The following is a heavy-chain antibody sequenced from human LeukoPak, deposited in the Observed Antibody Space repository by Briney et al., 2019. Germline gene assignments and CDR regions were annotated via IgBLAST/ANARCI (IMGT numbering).Heavy chain of an antibody. D-gene: IGHD3-22*01. CDR3: ARVTYSSGYYPFDY. J-gene: IGHJ4*02. CDR1: GYTFTCYY. Sequence: ASVTVSFKASGYTFTCYYMHWVRQAPGQGLEWMGWINPNSGGTNYAQKFQGRVTMTRDTSISTAYMELSRLRSDDTAVYYCARVTYSSGYYPFDYWGQGTLVTVSS. CDR2: INPNSGGT. V-gene: IGHV1-2*02.